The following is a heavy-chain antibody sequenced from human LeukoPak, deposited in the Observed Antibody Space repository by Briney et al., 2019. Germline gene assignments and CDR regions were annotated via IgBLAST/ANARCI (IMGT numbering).Heavy chain of an antibody. Sequence: TSETLSLTCAVSGGSISSGGYYWNWIRQHPGKGLEWIGYIHHSGSTYYNPSLKSRLTMSVDTSNNHFSLRLSAVTAADTAVYYCARGYNSGWSDFFDSWGQGTPVTVSS. CDR1: GGSISSGGYY. J-gene: IGHJ4*02. V-gene: IGHV4-31*11. CDR2: IHHSGST. CDR3: ARGYNSGWSDFFDS. D-gene: IGHD6-19*01.